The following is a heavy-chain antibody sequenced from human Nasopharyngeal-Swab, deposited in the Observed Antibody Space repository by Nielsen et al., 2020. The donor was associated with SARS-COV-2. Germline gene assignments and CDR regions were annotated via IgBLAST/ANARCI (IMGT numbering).Heavy chain of an antibody. CDR1: GYTFTSYG. CDR3: ARGFIVATIFHYYYYMDV. V-gene: IGHV1-18*01. J-gene: IGHJ6*03. D-gene: IGHD5-12*01. Sequence: ASVKVSCKASGYTFTSYGISWVRQAPGQGLEWMGWISAYNGNTNYAQKLQGRVTMTTDTSTSTAYMELRSLRSDDTAVYYCARGFIVATIFHYYYYMDVWGKGTTVTVSS. CDR2: ISAYNGNT.